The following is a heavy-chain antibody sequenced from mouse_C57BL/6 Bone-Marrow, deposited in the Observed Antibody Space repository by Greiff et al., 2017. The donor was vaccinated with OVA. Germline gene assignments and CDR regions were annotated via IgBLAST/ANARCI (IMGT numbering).Heavy chain of an antibody. Sequence: QVQLKQSGAELVRPGASVTLSCKASGYTFTDYDMHWVKQTPVHGLEWIGAIDPETGGTAYNQKFKGKAILTTDKSSSTAYMELRSRTSEDSAVDYCTRGDGYYEGYYAMDYWGQGTSVTVSS. V-gene: IGHV1-15*01. CDR1: GYTFTDYD. D-gene: IGHD2-3*01. CDR3: TRGDGYYEGYYAMDY. CDR2: IDPETGGT. J-gene: IGHJ4*01.